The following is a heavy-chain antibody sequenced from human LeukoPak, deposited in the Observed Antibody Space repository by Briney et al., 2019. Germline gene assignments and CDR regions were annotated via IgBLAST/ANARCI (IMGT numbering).Heavy chain of an antibody. CDR2: ISGRGDRT. J-gene: IGHJ3*02. D-gene: IGHD6-19*01. CDR3: ARDRSSGWYGSPNAFDI. CDR1: GLTFTNFG. V-gene: IGHV3-23*01. Sequence: GGSLRLSCAASGLTFTNFGMSWVRQAPGKGLEWVSAISGRGDRTYYADSVKGRCTISRDNANNSLYLQMDSLRVEETAVYHCARDRSSGWYGSPNAFDIWGQGTTVAVSS.